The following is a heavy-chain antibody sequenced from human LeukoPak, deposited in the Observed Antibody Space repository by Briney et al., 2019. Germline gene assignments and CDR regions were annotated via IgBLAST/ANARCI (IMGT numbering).Heavy chain of an antibody. Sequence: SVKVSCKASGGTFSSYAISWVRQAPGQGLEWMGRIIPIFGTANYAQKFQGRVTMTRNTSISTAYMELSSLRSEDMALYYCAKSPAGDIVAFDYWGQGTLVTVSS. V-gene: IGHV1-69*05. D-gene: IGHD5-12*01. J-gene: IGHJ4*02. CDR1: GGTFSSYA. CDR2: IIPIFGTA. CDR3: AKSPAGDIVAFDY.